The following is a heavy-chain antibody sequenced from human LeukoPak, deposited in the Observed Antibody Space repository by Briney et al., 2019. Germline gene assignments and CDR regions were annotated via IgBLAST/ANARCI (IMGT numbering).Heavy chain of an antibody. J-gene: IGHJ5*02. V-gene: IGHV3-7*03. Sequence: GGSLRLSCAVSGFTFSNSWMSWVRQAPGKGLEWVANIKQDGSEKYYVDSVKGRFTISRDNAKNSLYLQMNSLRAEDTAVYYCVRDNSGWFDPWGQGTLVTVSS. CDR2: IKQDGSEK. D-gene: IGHD6-19*01. CDR3: VRDNSGWFDP. CDR1: GFTFSNSW.